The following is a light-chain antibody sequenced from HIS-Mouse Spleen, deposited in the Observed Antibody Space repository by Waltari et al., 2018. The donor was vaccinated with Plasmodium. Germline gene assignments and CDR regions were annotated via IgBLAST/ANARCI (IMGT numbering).Light chain of an antibody. J-gene: IGLJ2*01. CDR2: QDS. CDR3: EAWDSSTVV. CDR1: KLGDKY. V-gene: IGLV3-1*01. Sequence: SYELTQPPSVSVSPGQTASITCSGDKLGDKYACWYQQRPSQSPVQVIYQDSKRPSGIPERFSRSNSGNTATLTISGTQAMDGADYYCEAWDSSTVVFGGGTKLTVL.